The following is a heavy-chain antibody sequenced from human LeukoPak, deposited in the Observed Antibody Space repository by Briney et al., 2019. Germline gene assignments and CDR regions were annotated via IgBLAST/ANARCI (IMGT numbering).Heavy chain of an antibody. Sequence: GASVKVSCNASGYTFTVYYMHWVRQAPGQGLEWMGWINPNSGGTNYAQKFQGRVTMTRDTSISTAYMELSRLRSDDTAVYYCARGRGTCTNGVCYYYYYMDVWGKGTTVTVSS. CDR1: GYTFTVYY. V-gene: IGHV1-2*02. CDR2: INPNSGGT. CDR3: ARGRGTCTNGVCYYYYYMDV. D-gene: IGHD2-8*01. J-gene: IGHJ6*03.